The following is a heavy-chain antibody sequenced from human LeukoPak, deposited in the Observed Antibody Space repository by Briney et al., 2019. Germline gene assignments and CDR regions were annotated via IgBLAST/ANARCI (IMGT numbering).Heavy chain of an antibody. V-gene: IGHV3-21*01. J-gene: IGHJ4*02. Sequence: GGSLRLSCAASGFTFSSYSMNWVRQAPGKGLEWVSSISSSSYIYYADSVKGRFTISRDNAKNSLYLQMNSLRAEDTAVYYCARYYDSSGYYDSFDYWGQGTLVTVSS. CDR2: ISSSSYI. D-gene: IGHD3-22*01. CDR3: ARYYDSSGYYDSFDY. CDR1: GFTFSSYS.